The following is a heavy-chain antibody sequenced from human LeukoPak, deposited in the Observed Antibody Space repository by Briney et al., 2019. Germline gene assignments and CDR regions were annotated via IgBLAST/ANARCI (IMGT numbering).Heavy chain of an antibody. D-gene: IGHD4-17*01. J-gene: IGHJ5*02. CDR2: IWYDGSNK. CDR3: AKDLSDYGDRRRPNWFDP. V-gene: IGHV3-33*06. CDR1: GFTFSSYG. Sequence: GRSLRLSCAASGFTFSSYGMHWVRQAPGKGLEWVAVIWYDGSNKLYADSVKGRFTTSRDNSKNTLYLQMNSLRAEDTAVYYCAKDLSDYGDRRRPNWFDPWGQGTLVTVSS.